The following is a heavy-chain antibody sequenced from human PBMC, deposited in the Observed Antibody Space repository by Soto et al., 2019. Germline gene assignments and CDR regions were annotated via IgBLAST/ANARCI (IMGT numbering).Heavy chain of an antibody. CDR2: IKSKTDGGKT. V-gene: IGHV3-15*01. Sequence: EVQLVESGGGLVKPGGSLRLSCAASGFTFSNAWMSWVRQAPGKGLEGVGRIKSKTDGGKTDYAAPVKGRFTISRDDSKNTLYLQMNSLKTEDTAVYDCTTVSAYDFGGGYSPWRVDVWGKGTTVTVSS. CDR3: TTVSAYDFGGGYSPWRVDV. D-gene: IGHD3-3*01. CDR1: GFTFSNAW. J-gene: IGHJ6*04.